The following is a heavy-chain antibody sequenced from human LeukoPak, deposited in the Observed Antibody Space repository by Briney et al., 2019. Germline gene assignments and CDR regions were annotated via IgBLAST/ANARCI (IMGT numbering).Heavy chain of an antibody. CDR1: GGSISSYY. CDR3: ARLDRLIHFDY. J-gene: IGHJ4*02. V-gene: IGHV4-59*08. Sequence: SETLSLTCTVSGGSISSYYWSWIRQPPGKGLEWTGYIHDIGSTNYNPSLKSRVAISVDTSKRQLSLKLSSVTAADTAVYYCARLDRLIHFDYWGQGTLVTVSS. CDR2: IHDIGST. D-gene: IGHD2-8*01.